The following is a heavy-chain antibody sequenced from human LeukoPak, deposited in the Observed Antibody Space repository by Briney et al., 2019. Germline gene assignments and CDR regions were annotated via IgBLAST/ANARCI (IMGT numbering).Heavy chain of an antibody. D-gene: IGHD4/OR15-4a*01. Sequence: PSETLSLTCTVSGGSISSYYWSWIRQPPGKGLEWIGYIYYSGSTNYNPSLKSRVTISVDTSKNQFSLKLSSVTAADTAVYYCARDLPGAPMDVWGKGTTVTVSS. J-gene: IGHJ6*03. CDR3: ARDLPGAPMDV. CDR2: IYYSGST. V-gene: IGHV4-59*12. CDR1: GGSISSYY.